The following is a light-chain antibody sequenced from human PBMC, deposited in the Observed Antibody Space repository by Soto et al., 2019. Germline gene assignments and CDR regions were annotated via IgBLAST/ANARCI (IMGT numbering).Light chain of an antibody. CDR2: GAS. Sequence: EIELTQSPVTLSLSPGERATLSCRASQSLSSNYLAWFQQRPGQSPRLLVYGASSRATGIPDRFSGSGFGTKFALAISRLEPKDSAVYYCHQYDNAPFTFVPETRVAIK. J-gene: IGKJ3*01. CDR3: HQYDNAPFT. CDR1: QSLSSNY. V-gene: IGKV3-20*01.